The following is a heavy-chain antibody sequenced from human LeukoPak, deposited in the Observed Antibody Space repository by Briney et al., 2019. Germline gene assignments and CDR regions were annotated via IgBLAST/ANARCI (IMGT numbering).Heavy chain of an antibody. CDR1: GITVSKYW. CDR3: TRDANHYGGMDI. CDR2: IHSDGSTT. V-gene: IGHV3-74*01. Sequence: GGSLRLSCAVSGITVSKYWMHWVRQVPGKGLVWVSRIHSDGSTTDYADSVKGRFTITRDSAKNTLYLEMNSLRVEDTAVYYCTRDANHYGGMDIWGQGTTVTVSS. J-gene: IGHJ6*02.